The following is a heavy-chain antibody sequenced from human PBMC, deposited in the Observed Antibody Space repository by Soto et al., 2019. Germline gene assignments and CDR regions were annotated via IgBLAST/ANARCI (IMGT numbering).Heavy chain of an antibody. CDR2: IYSGGST. Sequence: GGSLRLSCAASGFTVSSNYMSWVRQAPGKGLEWVSVIYSGGSTYYADSVKGRFTISRHNSKNTLYLQMNSLRAEDTAVYYCLRAAAGTATVGAFHYAFDIWGQGTMVTVSS. D-gene: IGHD6-13*01. V-gene: IGHV3-53*04. CDR3: LRAAAGTATVGAFHYAFDI. J-gene: IGHJ3*02. CDR1: GFTVSSNY.